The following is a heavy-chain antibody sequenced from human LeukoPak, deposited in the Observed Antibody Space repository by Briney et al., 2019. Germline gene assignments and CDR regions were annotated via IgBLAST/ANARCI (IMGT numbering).Heavy chain of an antibody. D-gene: IGHD3-22*01. CDR2: ISGSGGST. Sequence: GGSLRLSCAASGFTFSSYAMSWVRQAPGKGLEWVSAISGSGGSTYYADSVKGRFTISRDNSKNTLYLQMNSLRAEDTAVYYCAKSHDSSGYYPEYYFDYWGQGTLVTVS. J-gene: IGHJ4*02. V-gene: IGHV3-23*01. CDR3: AKSHDSSGYYPEYYFDY. CDR1: GFTFSSYA.